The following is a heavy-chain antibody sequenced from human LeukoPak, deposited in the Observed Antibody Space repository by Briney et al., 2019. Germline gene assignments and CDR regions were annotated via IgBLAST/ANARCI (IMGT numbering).Heavy chain of an antibody. CDR1: GGSISSYY. J-gene: IGHJ5*02. CDR3: ARDPSYSTNAGWFDP. V-gene: IGHV4-4*07. D-gene: IGHD1-26*01. Sequence: SETLSLTCTVSGGSISSYYWSWIRQPPGKGLEWIGRIYTSGSINYNPSLKSRVTMSVDTSKNQFSLKLSSVTAADTAVYYCARDPSYSTNAGWFDPWGQGTLVTVSS. CDR2: IYTSGSI.